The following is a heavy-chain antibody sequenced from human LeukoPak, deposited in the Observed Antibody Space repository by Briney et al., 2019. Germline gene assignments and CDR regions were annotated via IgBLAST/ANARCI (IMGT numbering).Heavy chain of an antibody. V-gene: IGHV3-53*01. CDR2: IYSGGST. D-gene: IGHD3-10*01. Sequence: GGSLRLSCAASGFTVSSNYMSWVRQAPGEGLEWVSVIYSGGSTYYADSVKGRFTISRDNSKNTLYLQMNSLRAEDTAVYYCAREGSYMVRGVMYDYWGQGTLVTVSS. CDR3: AREGSYMVRGVMYDY. J-gene: IGHJ4*02. CDR1: GFTVSSNY.